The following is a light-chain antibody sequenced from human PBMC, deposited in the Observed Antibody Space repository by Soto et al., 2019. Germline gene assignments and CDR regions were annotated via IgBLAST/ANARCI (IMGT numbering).Light chain of an antibody. Sequence: EIVMTQSKVTLSVSPGERATLSCRASQSVGSNLAWYQQKPGQAPRLLISGASTGATGVPATFSGSGSGTEFTLTISSLQSEDFAVYFCQQYNNWLPITFGQGTRLEIK. CDR1: QSVGSN. CDR3: QQYNNWLPIT. J-gene: IGKJ5*01. V-gene: IGKV3-15*01. CDR2: GAS.